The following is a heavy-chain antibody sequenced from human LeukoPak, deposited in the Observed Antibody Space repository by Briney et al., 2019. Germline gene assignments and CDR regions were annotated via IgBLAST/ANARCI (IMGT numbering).Heavy chain of an antibody. CDR1: GGSISTSPYY. Sequence: LETLSLTCSVSGGSISTSPYYWGWIRQPPRKGLEWIGDIYYSGNTYYNPSFKSRVTISVDTSKNQVSLKVTSVTAADTALYYCARRRTYDILTGYPQYYFDYWGQGALVTVSS. CDR2: IYYSGNT. J-gene: IGHJ4*02. CDR3: ARRRTYDILTGYPQYYFDY. V-gene: IGHV4-39*01. D-gene: IGHD3-9*01.